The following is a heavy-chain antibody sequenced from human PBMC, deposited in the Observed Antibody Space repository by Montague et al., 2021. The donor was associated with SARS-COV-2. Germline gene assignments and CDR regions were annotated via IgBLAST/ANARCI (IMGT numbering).Heavy chain of an antibody. CDR2: VYHTGST. V-gene: IGHV4-61*01. J-gene: IGHJ4*02. D-gene: IGHD3-22*01. Sequence: SETLSLTCSVSGVSISSGSYYWSWVRQPPGKGLEWIGYVYHTGSTNYNPSLKSRVTLSIDTSKNQFSLNLTSVTAADTAVYYCVRGRYYFDDRGCKWGQGSLVTTVSS. CDR3: VRGRYYFDDRGCK. CDR1: GVSISSGSYY.